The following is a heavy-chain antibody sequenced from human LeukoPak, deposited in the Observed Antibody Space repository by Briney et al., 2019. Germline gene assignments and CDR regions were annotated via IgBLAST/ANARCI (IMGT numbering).Heavy chain of an antibody. CDR3: AAFPIVAHDAFDI. CDR2: IWYDGSNK. J-gene: IGHJ3*02. CDR1: GFTFSSYG. Sequence: GGSLRLSCAASGFTFSSYGMHRVRQAPGKGLEWVAVIWYDGSNKYYADSVKGRFTISRDNSKNTLYLQMNSLRAEDTAVYYCAAFPIVAHDAFDIWGQGTMVTVSS. V-gene: IGHV3-33*01. D-gene: IGHD3-22*01.